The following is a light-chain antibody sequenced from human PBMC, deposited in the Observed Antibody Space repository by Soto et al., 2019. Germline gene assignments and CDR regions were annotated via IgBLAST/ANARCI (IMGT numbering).Light chain of an antibody. J-gene: IGKJ4*01. CDR1: QVISKF. CDR3: QQYNKYPLT. V-gene: IGKV1-33*01. CDR2: DAF. Sequence: DIQMTQSPSSLSASVGDRVTITCRASQVISKFLNWYQLKTGKAPKLLIFDAFELETGVTSRFSGHRSGRDFSFIISSLQPEDIATYYCQQYNKYPLTFGVGTKVEIK.